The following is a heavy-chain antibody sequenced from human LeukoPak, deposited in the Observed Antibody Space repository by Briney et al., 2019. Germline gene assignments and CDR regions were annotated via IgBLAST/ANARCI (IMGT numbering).Heavy chain of an antibody. D-gene: IGHD6-13*01. J-gene: IGHJ6*03. Sequence: ASVTVSCKASGYTFTGYYMHWVRQAPGQGLEWMGWINPNSGGTNYAQKFQGRVTMTRDTSISTAYMELSRLRSDDTAVYYCAKVAAAGTAYYYYYMDVWGKGTTVTISS. CDR1: GYTFTGYY. V-gene: IGHV1-2*02. CDR3: AKVAAAGTAYYYYYMDV. CDR2: INPNSGGT.